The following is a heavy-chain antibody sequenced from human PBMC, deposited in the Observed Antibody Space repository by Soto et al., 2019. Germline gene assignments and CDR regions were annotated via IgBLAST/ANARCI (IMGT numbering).Heavy chain of an antibody. V-gene: IGHV3-33*01. Sequence: GGSLRLSCAASGFTFSSYGMHWVRQAPGKGLEWVAVIWSDGSNKYYADSVKARFTIYRGNSKNRLYLQMNSLRIEDTAVYNCERGRYGMEVWGRRSTATLSS. CDR3: ERGRYGMEV. CDR2: IWSDGSNK. CDR1: GFTFSSYG. J-gene: IGHJ6*04.